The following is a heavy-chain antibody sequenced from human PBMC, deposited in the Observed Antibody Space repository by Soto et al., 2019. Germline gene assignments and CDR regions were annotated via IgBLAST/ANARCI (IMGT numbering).Heavy chain of an antibody. CDR1: GYIFTGYY. Sequence: ASVKVSCKASGYIFTGYYLHWVRQAPGQGLEWMGWINTNSGVTNYAQNFQGRVTMTRDTSTTTAYMELSRLTSDDAAVYYCAREVSYYDTRGFDTWGQGTLVTVS. V-gene: IGHV1-2*02. CDR2: INTNSGVT. D-gene: IGHD3-22*01. CDR3: AREVSYYDTRGFDT. J-gene: IGHJ5*02.